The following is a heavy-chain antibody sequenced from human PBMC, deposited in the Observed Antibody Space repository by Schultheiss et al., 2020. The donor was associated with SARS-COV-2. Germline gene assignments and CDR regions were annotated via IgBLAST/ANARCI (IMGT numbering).Heavy chain of an antibody. CDR3: AREGAGDDYGDY. V-gene: IGHV4-39*07. D-gene: IGHD3-16*01. Sequence: SETLSLTCTVSGGSISSSSYYWGWIRQPPGKGLEWIGSIYYSGSTYYNPSLKSRVTISVDTSKNQFSLKLSSVTAADTAVYYCAREGAGDDYGDYWGQGTLVTVSS. J-gene: IGHJ4*02. CDR2: IYYSGST. CDR1: GGSISSSSYY.